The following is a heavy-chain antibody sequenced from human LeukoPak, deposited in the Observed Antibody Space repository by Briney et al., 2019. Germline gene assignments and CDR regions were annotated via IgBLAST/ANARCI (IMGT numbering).Heavy chain of an antibody. Sequence: ASVKVSCKASGYTFTSYDINWVRQAPGQGLEWMGWISAYNGNTNYAQKLQGRVTMTTDTSTSTAYMELRSLRSDDTAVYYCARGQYYYDSSGYKYFDYWGQGTLVTVSS. D-gene: IGHD3-22*01. V-gene: IGHV1-18*01. CDR3: ARGQYYYDSSGYKYFDY. CDR2: ISAYNGNT. J-gene: IGHJ4*02. CDR1: GYTFTSYD.